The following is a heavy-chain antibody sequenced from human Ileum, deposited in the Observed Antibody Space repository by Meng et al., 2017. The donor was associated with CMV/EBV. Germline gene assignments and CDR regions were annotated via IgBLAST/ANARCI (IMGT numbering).Heavy chain of an antibody. J-gene: IGHJ5*02. Sequence: ASGVTFSTHAACWVRQAPGQGLEWVGGFIPVYGRSFYAQKFQGRVTITRDESTTTAYMELSSLRSEGTAVYYCARGDVTTGLGWFDPWGQGTLVTVSS. CDR3: ARGDVTTGLGWFDP. D-gene: IGHD4-17*01. CDR1: GVTFSTHA. CDR2: FIPVYGRS. V-gene: IGHV1-69*05.